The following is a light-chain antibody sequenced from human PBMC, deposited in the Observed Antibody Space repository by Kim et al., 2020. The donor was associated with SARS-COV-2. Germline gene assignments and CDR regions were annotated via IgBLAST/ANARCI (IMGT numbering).Light chain of an antibody. Sequence: DNVLTQSPGTLSLSPGERATLSCRASRTVSSNYLAWYQQRPGQAPRLLIYGASSRAAGVPDRVSGSGSGTDFTLTISSLQPEDFATYYCQQSHSTPLLTFGGGTKVDIK. CDR1: RTVSSNY. V-gene: IGKV3-20*01. J-gene: IGKJ4*01. CDR3: QQSHSTPLLT. CDR2: GAS.